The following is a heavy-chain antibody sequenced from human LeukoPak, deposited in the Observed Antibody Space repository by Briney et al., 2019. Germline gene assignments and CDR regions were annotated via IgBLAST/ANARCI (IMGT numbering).Heavy chain of an antibody. J-gene: IGHJ5*02. CDR1: GFTFSSYG. CDR3: ARDGPYSTSPTRPP. V-gene: IGHV3-30*03. Sequence: GGSLRLSCAASGFTFSSYGMHWVRQAPGKGLEWVAVISYDGSNKYYADSVKGRFTISRDNSKNTLYLQMNSLRAEDTAVYYCARDGPYSTSPTRPPWGQGTLVTVSS. CDR2: ISYDGSNK. D-gene: IGHD6-6*01.